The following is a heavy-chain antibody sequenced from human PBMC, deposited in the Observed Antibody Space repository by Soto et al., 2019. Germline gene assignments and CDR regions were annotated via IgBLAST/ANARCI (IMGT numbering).Heavy chain of an antibody. D-gene: IGHD6-6*01. V-gene: IGHV1-69*01. CDR3: ARDTARQLVTPNWFDP. J-gene: IGHJ5*02. Sequence: QVQLVQSGAEVKKPGSSVKVSCKASGGTFSSYAISWVRQAPGQGLEWMGGIIPIFGTANYAQKFQGRVTITADECTSTAYMELSSLRSEDTAVYYCARDTARQLVTPNWFDPWGQGTLVTVSS. CDR1: GGTFSSYA. CDR2: IIPIFGTA.